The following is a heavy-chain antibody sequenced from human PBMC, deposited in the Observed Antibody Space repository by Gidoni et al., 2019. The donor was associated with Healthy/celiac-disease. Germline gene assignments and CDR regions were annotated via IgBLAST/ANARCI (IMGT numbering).Heavy chain of an antibody. CDR3: ARVVTGNGDYD. J-gene: IGHJ4*02. D-gene: IGHD4-17*01. CDR2: INHSGST. Sequence: QVQLQQWGAGLLKLSETLSLTCAVYGGSFSGYYWSWIRQPPGKGLEWIGEINHSGSTNYNPSLKSRVTISVDTSKNQFSLKLSSVTAADTAVYYCARVVTGNGDYDWGQGTLVTVSS. V-gene: IGHV4-34*01. CDR1: GGSFSGYY.